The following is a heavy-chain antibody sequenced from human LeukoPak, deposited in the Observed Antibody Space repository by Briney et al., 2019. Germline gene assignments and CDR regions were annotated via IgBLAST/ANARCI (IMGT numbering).Heavy chain of an antibody. CDR2: FYSGGST. J-gene: IGHJ4*02. Sequence: GGSLRLSCAASGFTVSSNYMSWVRQAPGTGLEWVSVFYSGGSTYYADSVKGRFTISRDNSKNTLYLQMNSLRAEDTAVYYCARANSGSHSGQFDYWGQGTLVTVSS. D-gene: IGHD1-26*01. CDR1: GFTVSSNY. V-gene: IGHV3-66*01. CDR3: ARANSGSHSGQFDY.